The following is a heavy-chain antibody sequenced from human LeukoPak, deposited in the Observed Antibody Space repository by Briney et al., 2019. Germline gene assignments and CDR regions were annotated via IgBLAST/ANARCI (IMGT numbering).Heavy chain of an antibody. Sequence: PGGSLRLSCVAAGFNFNIYAMSWVRQAPGKGLEWVSSITSRTGVTYYADSVRGRFTISRDNSKNTLYLQMNNLRAEDTAVYYCVKAKYISGWNYFEYWGQGTLVTVSS. CDR1: GFNFNIYA. J-gene: IGHJ4*02. V-gene: IGHV3-23*01. D-gene: IGHD6-19*01. CDR3: VKAKYISGWNYFEY. CDR2: ITSRTGVT.